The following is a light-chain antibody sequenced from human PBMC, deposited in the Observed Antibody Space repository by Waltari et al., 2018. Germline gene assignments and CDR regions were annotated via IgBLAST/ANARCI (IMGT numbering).Light chain of an antibody. CDR1: QSVSSF. CDR3: QQYNDWPPLT. Sequence: EVVMTQSPATLSVSPGERAPLSCRASQSVSSFVAWYQQKPGQAPRLLIYGASTRATGIPARFSGSGSGTEFTLTISSLQSEDFAVYYCQQYNDWPPLTFGGGTKVEIK. CDR2: GAS. J-gene: IGKJ4*01. V-gene: IGKV3-15*01.